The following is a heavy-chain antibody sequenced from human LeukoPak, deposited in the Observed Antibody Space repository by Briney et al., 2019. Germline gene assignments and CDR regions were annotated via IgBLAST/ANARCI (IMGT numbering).Heavy chain of an antibody. CDR1: GFTFSNAW. Sequence: GGSLRLSCAASGFTFSNAWMSWVRQAPGKGLEWAGRIKSKTDGGTTDYAAPVKGRITISRDDSKNTLYLQMNSLKTEDTAVYYCTTIAAAGFLDYWGQGTLVTVSS. CDR3: TTIAAAGFLDY. V-gene: IGHV3-15*01. D-gene: IGHD6-13*01. J-gene: IGHJ4*02. CDR2: IKSKTDGGTT.